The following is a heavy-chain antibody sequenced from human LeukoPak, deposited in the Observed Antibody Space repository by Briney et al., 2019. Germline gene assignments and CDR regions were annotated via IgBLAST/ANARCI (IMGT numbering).Heavy chain of an antibody. J-gene: IGHJ4*02. V-gene: IGHV4-30-4*08. CDR1: GGSISSGDFY. CDR2: IYYSGST. D-gene: IGHD3-3*01. Sequence: SETLSLTCTVSGGSISSGDFYWSWIRQPPGKGLEWIGYIYYSGSTYYNPSLKSRVTISVDTSKNQFSLKLNSVTAADTAVYYCARGGYLRFLDSESSVDFDYWGQGTLVTVSS. CDR3: ARGGYLRFLDSESSVDFDY.